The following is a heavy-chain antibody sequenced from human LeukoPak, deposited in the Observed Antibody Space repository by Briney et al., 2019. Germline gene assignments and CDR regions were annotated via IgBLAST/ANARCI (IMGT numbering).Heavy chain of an antibody. CDR3: AKDDSMTLDHFDY. V-gene: IGHV3-13*01. CDR2: ITTTGDT. Sequence: GGSLRLSCAASGFTFSNYDMHWVRQAAGKGLEWVSGITTTGDTYYPAPVKGRFTISRDSSKNTLSLQMNSLTTEDTAVYYCAKDDSMTLDHFDYWGQGALVTVSS. D-gene: IGHD4-11*01. CDR1: GFTFSNYD. J-gene: IGHJ4*02.